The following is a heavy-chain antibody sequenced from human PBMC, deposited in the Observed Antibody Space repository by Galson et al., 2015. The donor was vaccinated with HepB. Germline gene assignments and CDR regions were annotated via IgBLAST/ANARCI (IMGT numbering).Heavy chain of an antibody. J-gene: IGHJ4*02. V-gene: IGHV1-2*06. Sequence: SVKVSCKASGYTFTGYYMHWVRQAPGQGLEWMGRINPNSGGTNYAQKFQGRVTMTRDTSISTAYMELSRLRSDDTAVYYCAREPPLRGTGGVCYGDYWGQGTLVTVSS. D-gene: IGHD2-8*02. CDR3: AREPPLRGTGGVCYGDY. CDR1: GYTFTGYY. CDR2: INPNSGGT.